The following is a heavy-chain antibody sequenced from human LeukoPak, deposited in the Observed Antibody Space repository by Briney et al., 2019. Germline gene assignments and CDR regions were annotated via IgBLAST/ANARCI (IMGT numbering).Heavy chain of an antibody. Sequence: GGSLRLSCAASGFTFSSYAMNWVRQAPGKGLEWVSAISGSGGSTYYADSVKGRFTISRDNSKNTLYLQMNSLRAEDTAVYYCANQYYYGSGSYYLLDDAFDIWGQGTMVTVSS. D-gene: IGHD3-10*01. J-gene: IGHJ3*02. V-gene: IGHV3-23*01. CDR2: ISGSGGST. CDR3: ANQYYYGSGSYYLLDDAFDI. CDR1: GFTFSSYA.